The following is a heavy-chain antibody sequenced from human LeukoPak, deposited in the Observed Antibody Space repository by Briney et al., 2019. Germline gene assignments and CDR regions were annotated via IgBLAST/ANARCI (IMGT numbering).Heavy chain of an antibody. CDR3: ARDVGFLEWSRGYYYYMDV. D-gene: IGHD3-3*01. V-gene: IGHV4-4*07. J-gene: IGHJ6*03. CDR1: GGSISSYY. Sequence: PSETLSLTCTVSGGSISSYYWSWIRQPAGKGLEWIGRIYTSGSTNYNPSLKSRVTISVDTSKNQFSLKLSSVTAADTAVYYCARDVGFLEWSRGYYYYMDVWGKGTTVTVSS. CDR2: IYTSGST.